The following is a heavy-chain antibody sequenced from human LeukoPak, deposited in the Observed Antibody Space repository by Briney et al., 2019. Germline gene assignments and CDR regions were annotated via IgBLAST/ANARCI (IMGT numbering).Heavy chain of an antibody. CDR1: GDSVSSNSAA. D-gene: IGHD6-13*01. V-gene: IGHV6-1*01. CDR2: TYYRSKWYN. CDR3: ARAAPIAAAGATFYGMDV. Sequence: SQTLSLTCAISGDSVSSNSAAWNWIRQSPSRGLEWLGRTYYRSKWYNDYAVSVKSRITINPDTSKNQFSLQLNSVTPEDTAVYYCARAAPIAAAGATFYGMDVWGQGTTVTVSS. J-gene: IGHJ6*02.